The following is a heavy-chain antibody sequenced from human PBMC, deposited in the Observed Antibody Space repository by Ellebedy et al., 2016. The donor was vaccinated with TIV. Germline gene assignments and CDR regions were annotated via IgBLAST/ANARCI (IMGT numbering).Heavy chain of an antibody. CDR2: ISAYNGNT. CDR1: GYTFTSYG. D-gene: IGHD3-22*01. Sequence: AASVKVSCKASGYTFTSYGISWVRQAPGQGLEWMGWISAYNGNTNYAQKLQGRLTMTRDTSTSTAYMELRSLRSDDTAVYYCVHNGGYDSSGYYYYYYGMDVWGQGTTVTVSS. CDR3: VHNGGYDSSGYYYYYYGMDV. J-gene: IGHJ6*02. V-gene: IGHV1-18*01.